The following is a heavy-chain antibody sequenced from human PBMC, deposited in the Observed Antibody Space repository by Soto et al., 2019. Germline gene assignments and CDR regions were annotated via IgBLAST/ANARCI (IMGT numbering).Heavy chain of an antibody. CDR3: ARRFGNSPLFDY. CDR1: GYTLTELS. D-gene: IGHD3-10*01. V-gene: IGHV1-24*01. Sequence: GASVKVSCKVSGYTLTELSMHWVRQAPGKGLEWMGGFDPEDGETIYAQKFQGRVTMTEDTSTSTAYMELRRLRSDDTAVYYCARRFGNSPLFDYWGQGTLVTVSS. CDR2: FDPEDGET. J-gene: IGHJ4*02.